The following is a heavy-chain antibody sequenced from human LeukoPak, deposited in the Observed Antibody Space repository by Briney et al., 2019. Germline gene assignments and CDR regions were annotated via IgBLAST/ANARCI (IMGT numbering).Heavy chain of an antibody. CDR3: ASPGPMATVTTGAFDI. J-gene: IGHJ3*02. D-gene: IGHD4-17*01. V-gene: IGHV3-23*01. Sequence: PGGSLRLSCAASGFTFSSYAMTWVRQAPGKGLEWVSAISGSGGSTYYAASVKGRFTLSRDNSKNTLYLQMNSLRAEDTAVYYCASPGPMATVTTGAFDIWGQGTMVTVSS. CDR1: GFTFSSYA. CDR2: ISGSGGST.